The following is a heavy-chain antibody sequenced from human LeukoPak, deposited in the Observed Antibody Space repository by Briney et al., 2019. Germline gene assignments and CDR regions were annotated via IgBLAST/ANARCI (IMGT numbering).Heavy chain of an antibody. V-gene: IGHV3-21*01. CDR2: ISSSSSYI. J-gene: IGHJ4*01. Sequence: GGSLRLSCAASGFTFSSYSMNWVRQALGKGLEWVSSISSSSSYICYADSVKGRFTISRDNAKNSLYLQMNSLRAEDTAVYYCARESRAAAASQEYYFDYWGHGTLVTVSS. CDR1: GFTFSSYS. CDR3: ARESRAAAASQEYYFDY. D-gene: IGHD6-13*01.